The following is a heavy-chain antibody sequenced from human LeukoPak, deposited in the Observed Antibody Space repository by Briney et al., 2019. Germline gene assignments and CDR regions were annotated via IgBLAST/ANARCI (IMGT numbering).Heavy chain of an antibody. CDR1: GGSVSSGSYY. CDR2: IYYSGST. V-gene: IGHV4-61*01. J-gene: IGHJ5*02. Sequence: SETLSLTCTVSGGSVSSGSYYWSWIRQPPGKGLEWIGYIYYSGSTNYNPSLKSRVTISVDTSKNQFSLKLGSVTAADTAVYYCARAGQLVDWFDPWGQGTLVTVSS. CDR3: ARAGQLVDWFDP. D-gene: IGHD6-13*01.